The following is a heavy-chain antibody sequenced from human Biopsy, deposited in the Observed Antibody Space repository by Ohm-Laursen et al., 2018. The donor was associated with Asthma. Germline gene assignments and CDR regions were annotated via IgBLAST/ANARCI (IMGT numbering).Heavy chain of an antibody. D-gene: IGHD4-17*01. V-gene: IGHV1-24*01. J-gene: IGHJ4*02. CDR3: ASDFPKDYVRYNFQF. CDR1: GYSLTDLS. Sequence: GASVKVSCKLSGYSLTDLSMHWVRQAPGQGLEWMGGHDHEEGGTVNARRFQGRVTMTEDTSTDTAYMELSSLSSDDTAVYYCASDFPKDYVRYNFQFWGQRTLVTVSS. CDR2: HDHEEGGT.